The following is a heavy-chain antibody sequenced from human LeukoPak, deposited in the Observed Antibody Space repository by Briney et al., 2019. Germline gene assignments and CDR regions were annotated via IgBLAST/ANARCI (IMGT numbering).Heavy chain of an antibody. CDR1: GGSISSYY. CDR3: ARKIAVAGSDAFDI. Sequence: PSETLSLTCTVSGGSISSYYWSWIRQPPGKGLEWIGYIYYSGSTNYNPSLKSRVTISVDTSKNRFSLKLSSVTAADTAVYYCARKIAVAGSDAFDIWGQGTMVTVSS. D-gene: IGHD6-19*01. J-gene: IGHJ3*02. CDR2: IYYSGST. V-gene: IGHV4-59*01.